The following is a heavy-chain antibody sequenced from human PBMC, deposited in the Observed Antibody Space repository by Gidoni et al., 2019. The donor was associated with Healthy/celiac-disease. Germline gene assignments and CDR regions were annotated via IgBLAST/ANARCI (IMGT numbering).Heavy chain of an antibody. Sequence: EVQLVESGGGLVKPGGSLRLCCEASGFTFSSYSMNWVRQAPGKGLEWVSSISSSSSYLYYADSVKGRFTISRDNAKNSLYLQMNSLRAEDTAVYYCARVRDIVVVPAFDYWGQGTLVTVSS. CDR2: ISSSSSYL. V-gene: IGHV3-21*01. CDR1: GFTFSSYS. CDR3: ARVRDIVVVPAFDY. D-gene: IGHD2-2*01. J-gene: IGHJ4*02.